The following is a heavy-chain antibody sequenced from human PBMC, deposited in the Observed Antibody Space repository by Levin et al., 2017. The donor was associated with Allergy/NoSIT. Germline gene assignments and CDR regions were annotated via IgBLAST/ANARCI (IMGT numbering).Heavy chain of an antibody. V-gene: IGHV3-23*01. J-gene: IGHJ4*02. Sequence: GGSLRLSCAASGFTFSSYAMSWVRQAPGKGLEWVSGISGSGGSTYYADSVKGRFTISRDNSKKTLYLQMNSLRAEDTAVYYCAKDRSRDGQNGDFDYWGQGTLVTVSS. CDR1: GFTFSSYA. D-gene: IGHD5-24*01. CDR2: ISGSGGST. CDR3: AKDRSRDGQNGDFDY.